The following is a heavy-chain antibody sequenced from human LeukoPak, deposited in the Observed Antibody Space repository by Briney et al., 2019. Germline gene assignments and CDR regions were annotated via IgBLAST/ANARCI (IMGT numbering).Heavy chain of an antibody. V-gene: IGHV3-23*01. CDR3: AKLSDSSGYRDY. CDR1: GFTFSSYA. D-gene: IGHD3-22*01. J-gene: IGHJ4*02. Sequence: GGSLRLSCAASGFTFSSYAMSWVRQAPGKGLEWVSAISGSGGSTYYADSVKGRFTISSDNSKNTLYLQMNSLRAEDTAVYYCAKLSDSSGYRDYWGQGTLVTVSS. CDR2: ISGSGGST.